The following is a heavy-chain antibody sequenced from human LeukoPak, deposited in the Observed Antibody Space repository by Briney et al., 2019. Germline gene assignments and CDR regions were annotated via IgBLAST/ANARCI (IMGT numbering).Heavy chain of an antibody. CDR1: GFTFSSYA. Sequence: GGSLRLSCAASGFTFSSYAMHWVRQAPGKGLEWVAVISYDGSNKYYADSVKGRFTISRDNSKNTLYLQMNSLRAEDTAVYYCVNTVAEPPDYWGQGTLVTVSS. D-gene: IGHD6-19*01. V-gene: IGHV3-30*04. J-gene: IGHJ4*02. CDR3: VNTVAEPPDY. CDR2: ISYDGSNK.